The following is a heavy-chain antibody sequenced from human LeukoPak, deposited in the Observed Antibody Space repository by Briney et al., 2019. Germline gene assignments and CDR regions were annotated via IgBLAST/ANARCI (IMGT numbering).Heavy chain of an antibody. V-gene: IGHV3-48*04. CDR2: INSSGIVI. J-gene: IGHJ1*01. Sequence: GGSLRLSCAASGFTFSTHSMNWVRQAPGKGPEWVSYINSSGIVIYYADSVKGRFTISRDNAKNSLHLQMNSLRAEDTAVYYCAKDVPRNWGQGTLVTVSS. CDR3: AKDVPRN. CDR1: GFTFSTHS. D-gene: IGHD1-14*01.